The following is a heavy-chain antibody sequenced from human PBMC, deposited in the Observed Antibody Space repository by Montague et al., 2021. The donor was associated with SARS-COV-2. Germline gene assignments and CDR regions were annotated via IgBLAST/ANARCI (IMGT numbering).Heavy chain of an antibody. CDR3: ARRVVLGFYESAGYKYIWWFDS. Sequence: SETLSLTCTVYGASISSGCYFWAWIRQPPGKGLEWIGGMSHSGTSYYNLSLNTRATISVDTSRNQFSLRLTSVTAADTASYFCARRVVLGFYESAGYKYIWWFDSWGQGILVTVSS. D-gene: IGHD2/OR15-2a*01. CDR1: GASISSGCYF. V-gene: IGHV4-39*01. CDR2: MSHSGTS. J-gene: IGHJ5*01.